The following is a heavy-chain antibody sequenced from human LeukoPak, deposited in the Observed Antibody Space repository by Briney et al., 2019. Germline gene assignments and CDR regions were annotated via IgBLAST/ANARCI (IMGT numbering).Heavy chain of an antibody. CDR3: ARDRRYDFWSGGSFDY. J-gene: IGHJ4*02. D-gene: IGHD3-3*01. Sequence: PGGSLRLSCSASGFPFSSYAMHWGRQAPGKGLEYVSAISSNGGSTYYASSVKGRFTISRDNSKNTLYLQMGSLRAEDMAVYYCARDRRYDFWSGGSFDYWGQVTLLTVSS. CDR2: ISSNGGST. CDR1: GFPFSSYA. V-gene: IGHV3-64*01.